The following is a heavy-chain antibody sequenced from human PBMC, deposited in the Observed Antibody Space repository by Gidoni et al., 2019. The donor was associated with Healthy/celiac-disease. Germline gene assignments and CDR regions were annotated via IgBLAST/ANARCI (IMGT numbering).Heavy chain of an antibody. CDR3: ARRGGSSSFTYFDY. J-gene: IGHJ4*02. D-gene: IGHD6-6*01. V-gene: IGHV4-34*01. Sequence: QVQLQQWGAGLLQPSETLSLTCAVYVGSFSGYYWSWIRQPTWQGMEWIGEINHSGRTTYNPSIKSRVTISVDTSKNQFSLKLSSGTAADTAVYYCARRGGSSSFTYFDYWGQGTLVTVSS. CDR1: VGSFSGYY. CDR2: INHSGRT.